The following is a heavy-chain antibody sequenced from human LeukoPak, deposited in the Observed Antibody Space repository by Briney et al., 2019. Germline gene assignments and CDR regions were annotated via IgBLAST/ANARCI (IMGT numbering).Heavy chain of an antibody. CDR1: GGSISSYY. Sequence: PSETLSLTCTVSGGSISSYYWSWIRQPAGKGLEWIGRIYTSGSTNYNPSLKSRVTISVDTSKNQFSLKLSSVTAADTAVYYCASTYYGSGSYYGWFDPWGQGTLVTVSS. CDR3: ASTYYGSGSYYGWFDP. J-gene: IGHJ5*02. D-gene: IGHD3-10*01. CDR2: IYTSGST. V-gene: IGHV4-4*07.